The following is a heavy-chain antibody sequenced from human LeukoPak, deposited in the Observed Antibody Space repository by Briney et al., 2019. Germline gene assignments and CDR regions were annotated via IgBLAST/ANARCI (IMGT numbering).Heavy chain of an antibody. Sequence: PSGTLSLTCAVYGGSFSGYYWSWIRQPPGKGLEWIGEINHSGSTNYNPSLTSRVTMSVDTSKNQFSLKLSSVTAADTAVYYCARFKTMVRGVTQYYYGMDVWGKGTTVTVST. CDR2: INHSGST. D-gene: IGHD3-10*01. CDR1: GGSFSGYY. V-gene: IGHV4-34*01. CDR3: ARFKTMVRGVTQYYYGMDV. J-gene: IGHJ6*04.